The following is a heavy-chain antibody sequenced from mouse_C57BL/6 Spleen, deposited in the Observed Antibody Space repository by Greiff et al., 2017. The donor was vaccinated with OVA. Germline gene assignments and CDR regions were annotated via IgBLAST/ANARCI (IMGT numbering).Heavy chain of an antibody. J-gene: IGHJ4*01. CDR3: TRSNYDYDEDAMDY. Sequence: EVQLQQSGTVLARPGASVKMSCKTSGYTFTSYWMHWVKQRPGQGLEWIGAIYPGNSDTSYNQKFKGKANLTAVTSASTAYMELSSLTNENSAVYYCTRSNYDYDEDAMDYWGQGTSVTVSS. CDR2: IYPGNSDT. V-gene: IGHV1-5*01. CDR1: GYTFTSYW. D-gene: IGHD2-4*01.